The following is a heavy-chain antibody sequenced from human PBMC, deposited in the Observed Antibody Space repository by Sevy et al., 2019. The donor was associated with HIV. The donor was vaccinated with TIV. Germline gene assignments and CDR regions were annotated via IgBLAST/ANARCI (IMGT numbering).Heavy chain of an antibody. D-gene: IGHD1-26*01. CDR1: GFTLSSYW. Sequence: GGSLRLSCAASGFTLSSYWMHWVRQAPGKGLVWVSRINSDGSSTSYADSVKGRFTISRDNAKNTLYLQMNSLRAEDTAVYYCARDPFYGGSYSPPTDYWGQGTLVTVSS. V-gene: IGHV3-74*01. J-gene: IGHJ4*02. CDR3: ARDPFYGGSYSPPTDY. CDR2: INSDGSST.